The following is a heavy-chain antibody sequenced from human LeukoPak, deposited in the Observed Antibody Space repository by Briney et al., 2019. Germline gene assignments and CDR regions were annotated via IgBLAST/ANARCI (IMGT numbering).Heavy chain of an antibody. Sequence: GGSLRLSCAASGFTFSSYAMTWVRLAPGKGLEWVSAISGTGGSTYYPDSVKGPFTISRDNSKNPLYLQMNSLRAEDTAVYYCARDRGATAAYHHFDYWGQGTLVTVSS. J-gene: IGHJ4*02. CDR2: ISGTGGST. D-gene: IGHD6-13*01. V-gene: IGHV3-23*01. CDR1: GFTFSSYA. CDR3: ARDRGATAAYHHFDY.